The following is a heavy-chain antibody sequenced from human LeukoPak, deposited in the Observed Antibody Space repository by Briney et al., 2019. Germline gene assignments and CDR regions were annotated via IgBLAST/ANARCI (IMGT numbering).Heavy chain of an antibody. V-gene: IGHV4-30-2*01. CDR2: IYHSGST. D-gene: IGHD1-26*01. CDR1: GGSISSGGYY. CDR3: ATTGWELKGGIDY. J-gene: IGHJ4*02. Sequence: SETLSLTCTVSGGSISSGGYYWSWIRQPPGKGLEWIGYIYHSGSTYYNPSLKSRVTISVDRSKNQFSLKLSSVTAADTAVYYCATTGWELKGGIDYWGQGTLVTVSS.